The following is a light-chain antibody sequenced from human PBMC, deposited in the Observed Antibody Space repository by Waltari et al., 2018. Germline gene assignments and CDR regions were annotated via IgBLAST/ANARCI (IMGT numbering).Light chain of an antibody. V-gene: IGKV3-11*01. CDR2: DAS. J-gene: IGKJ4*01. CDR3: QQRSSNWFT. Sequence: IVLTQSPATLSLSPGERATLSCRVSQSVSSYLAWYQQKPGQAPRLLIHDASNRATGIPARFSGSGSGTDFTLTISSLEPEDFAVYYCQQRSSNWFTFGGGTKVEIK. CDR1: QSVSSY.